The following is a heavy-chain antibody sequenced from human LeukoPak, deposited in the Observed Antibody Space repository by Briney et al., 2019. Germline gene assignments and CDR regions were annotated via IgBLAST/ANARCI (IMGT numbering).Heavy chain of an antibody. CDR3: ARERRGYSYGYWRY. V-gene: IGHV3-11*04. CDR1: GFTFSDYY. CDR2: ISSSSSTI. D-gene: IGHD5-18*01. J-gene: IGHJ4*02. Sequence: GGSLRLSCAASGFTFSDYYMSWIRQAPGKGLEWVSYISSSSSTIYYADSVKGRFTISRDNARNSLYLQMNSLRAEDTAVYYCARERRGYSYGYWRYWGQGTLVTVSS.